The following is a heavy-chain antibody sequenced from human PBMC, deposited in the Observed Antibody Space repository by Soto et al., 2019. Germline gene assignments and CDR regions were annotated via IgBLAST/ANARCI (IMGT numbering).Heavy chain of an antibody. CDR1: GFSLSTSGVG. Sequence: GSGPTLVNPTQTLTLTFTFCGFSLSTSGVGVGWIRQPPGKALEWLALIYWDDDKRYSPSLKSRLTITKDTSKNQVVLTMTNMDPVDTATYYCAHRPSYCSGGSCYSGFDYWGQGTLVTVSS. D-gene: IGHD2-15*01. J-gene: IGHJ4*02. V-gene: IGHV2-5*02. CDR3: AHRPSYCSGGSCYSGFDY. CDR2: IYWDDDK.